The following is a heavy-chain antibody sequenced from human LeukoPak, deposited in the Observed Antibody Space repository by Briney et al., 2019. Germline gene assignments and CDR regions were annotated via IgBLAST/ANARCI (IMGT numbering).Heavy chain of an antibody. CDR2: INPNSGGT. CDR3: ARASPGPYCTNGVCWGPNWFDP. CDR1: GYTFTGYY. D-gene: IGHD2-8*01. V-gene: IGHV1-2*02. Sequence: ASVKVSCRASGYTFTGYYMHWVRQAPGQGLEWMGWINPNSGGTSYAQKFQGRVTMTRDTSISTAYMELSRLRSDDTAVYYCARASPGPYCTNGVCWGPNWFDPWGQGTLVTVSS. J-gene: IGHJ5*02.